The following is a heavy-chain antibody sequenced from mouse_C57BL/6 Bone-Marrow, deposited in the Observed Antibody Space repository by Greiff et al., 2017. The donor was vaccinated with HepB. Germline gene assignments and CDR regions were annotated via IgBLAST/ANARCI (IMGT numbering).Heavy chain of an antibody. J-gene: IGHJ2*01. Sequence: DVKLVESGGGLVQPGGSLKLSCAASGFTFSDYGMAWVRQAPRKGPEWVAFISNLAYSIYYADTVTGRFTISRENAKNTLYLEMSSLRSEDTAMYYCARAYSLYYFDYWGQGTTLTVSS. V-gene: IGHV5-15*01. CDR1: GFTFSDYG. CDR2: ISNLAYSI. CDR3: ARAYSLYYFDY.